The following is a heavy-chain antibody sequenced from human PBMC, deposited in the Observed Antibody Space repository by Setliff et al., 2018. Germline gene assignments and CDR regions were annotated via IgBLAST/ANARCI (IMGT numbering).Heavy chain of an antibody. CDR3: ARARYSGYVDY. CDR1: GGSFSGYY. D-gene: IGHD5-12*01. V-gene: IGHV4-34*01. Sequence: SETLSLTCAVYGGSFSGYYWSWIRQPPGKGLEWIGEINHSGSTNYNPSLKSRVTISVDTSKNQFSLKLSSVTAADTAVYYCARARYSGYVDYWGQGTLVTVSS. J-gene: IGHJ4*02. CDR2: INHSGST.